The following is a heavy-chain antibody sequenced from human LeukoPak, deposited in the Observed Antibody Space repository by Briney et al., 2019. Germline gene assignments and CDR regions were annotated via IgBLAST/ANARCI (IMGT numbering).Heavy chain of an antibody. J-gene: IGHJ5*02. CDR1: GYTFTGYY. Sequence: GASVKVSCKPSGYTFTGYYMHWVRQAPGPGLEWMGWINPNSGGTNYAQKFQGRVTMTRDTSISTAYMELSRLTSDDTAVYYCARGDFGNNWFDPWGQGTLVTVSS. CDR2: INPNSGGT. V-gene: IGHV1-2*02. CDR3: ARGDFGNNWFDP. D-gene: IGHD4/OR15-4a*01.